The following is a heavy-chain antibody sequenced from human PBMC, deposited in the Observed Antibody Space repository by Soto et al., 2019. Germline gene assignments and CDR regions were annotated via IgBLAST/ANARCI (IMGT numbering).Heavy chain of an antibody. CDR1: GFIFTSYS. J-gene: IGHJ4*02. V-gene: IGHV3-48*02. CDR2: IRIDSNHI. CDR3: ARDLSYAFDY. D-gene: IGHD1-26*01. Sequence: EVQLVESGGGLVQPGGSLRLSCAASGFIFTSYSMNWVRQAPGKGLEWLSYIRIDSNHIGYADSVRGRFTISSDIVKNSLCLQMNSLRDEDTAVYYCARDLSYAFDYWGQGTLVTVSS.